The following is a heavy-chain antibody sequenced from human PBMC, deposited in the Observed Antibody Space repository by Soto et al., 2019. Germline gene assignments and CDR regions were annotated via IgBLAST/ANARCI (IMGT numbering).Heavy chain of an antibody. CDR3: ARGQQLATYNWFDP. D-gene: IGHD6-6*01. Sequence: SVKVSCKASGGTFSSYAISWVRQAPGQGLEWMGGIIPIFGTANYAQKFQGRVTITADESTSTAYTELSSLRSEDTAVYYCARGQQLATYNWFDPWGQGTLVTVSS. CDR1: GGTFSSYA. CDR2: IIPIFGTA. V-gene: IGHV1-69*13. J-gene: IGHJ5*02.